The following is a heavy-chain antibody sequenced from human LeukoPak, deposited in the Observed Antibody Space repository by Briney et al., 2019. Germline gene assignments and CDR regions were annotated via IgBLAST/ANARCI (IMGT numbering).Heavy chain of an antibody. D-gene: IGHD4-17*01. J-gene: IGHJ6*02. CDR1: GGTFSSYA. Sequence: SVTVSCKASGGTFSSYAISWVRQAPGQGLEWMGGIIPIFGTANYAQKFQGRVTITADESASTAYMELSSLRSEDTAVYYCARLKTYGDIPMDVWGQGTTVTVSS. CDR3: ARLKTYGDIPMDV. V-gene: IGHV1-69*13. CDR2: IIPIFGTA.